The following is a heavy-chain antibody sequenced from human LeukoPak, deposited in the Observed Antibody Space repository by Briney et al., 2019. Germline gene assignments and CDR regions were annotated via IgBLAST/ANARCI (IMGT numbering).Heavy chain of an antibody. V-gene: IGHV3-15*01. D-gene: IGHD3-10*01. CDR3: TTDPTLNLMVRGEEAFDI. CDR1: GFTFSNAW. J-gene: IGHJ3*02. Sequence: PGGSLRLSCAASGFTFSNAWMSWVRQAPGKGLEWVGRIKSKTDGGTTDYAAPVKGRFTISRDDSKNTLYLQMNSLKTEDTAVYYCTTDPTLNLMVRGEEAFDIWGRGTMVTVSS. CDR2: IKSKTDGGTT.